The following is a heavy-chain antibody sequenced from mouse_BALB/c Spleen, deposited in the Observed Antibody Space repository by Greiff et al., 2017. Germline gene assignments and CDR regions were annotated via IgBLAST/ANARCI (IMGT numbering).Heavy chain of an antibody. J-gene: IGHJ4*01. CDR3: ESYRYEAMDD. Sequence: EVMLVESGGGLVQPGGSRKLSCAASGFTFSSFGMHWVRQAPEKGLEWVAYISSGSSTIYYADTVKGRFTISRDNPKNTLFLQMTSLRSEDTAMYYGESYRYEAMDDWGQGTSVTVSA. CDR2: ISSGSSTI. V-gene: IGHV5-17*02. CDR1: GFTFSSFG. D-gene: IGHD2-14*01.